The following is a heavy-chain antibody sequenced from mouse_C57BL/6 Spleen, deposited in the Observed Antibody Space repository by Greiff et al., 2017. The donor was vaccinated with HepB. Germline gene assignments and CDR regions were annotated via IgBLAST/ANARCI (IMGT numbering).Heavy chain of an antibody. CDR3: ARAGTAWFAY. CDR1: GYTFTSYW. D-gene: IGHD4-1*01. V-gene: IGHV1-72*01. J-gene: IGHJ3*01. CDR2: IDPNSGGT. Sequence: QVQLQQSGAELVKPGASVKLSCKASGYTFTSYWMHWVKQRPGRGLEWIGRIDPNSGGTKYNEKFKSKATLTVDKPSSTAYIQLSSLPSEDSAVYYCARAGTAWFAYWGQGTLVTVSA.